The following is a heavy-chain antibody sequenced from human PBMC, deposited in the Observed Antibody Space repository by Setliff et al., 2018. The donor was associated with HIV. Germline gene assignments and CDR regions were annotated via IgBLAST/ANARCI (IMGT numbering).Heavy chain of an antibody. Sequence: PGGSLRLSCAASGFTFTNYYMSWVRQAPGRGLEWVANIRRDGNEKYYVDSVKGRFTISRDNAENSLSLQMNSLRGEDTAVYYCALLWPFDYWGQGALVTVSS. CDR2: IRRDGNEK. J-gene: IGHJ4*02. CDR3: ALLWPFDY. D-gene: IGHD3-10*01. CDR1: GFTFTNYY. V-gene: IGHV3-7*03.